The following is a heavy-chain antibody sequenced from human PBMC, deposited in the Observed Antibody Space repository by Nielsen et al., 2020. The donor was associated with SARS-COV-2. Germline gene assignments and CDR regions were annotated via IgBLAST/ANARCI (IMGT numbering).Heavy chain of an antibody. J-gene: IGHJ4*02. Sequence: GGSLRLSCAASGFTFSYSGMHWVRQAPGKGFEWMGGFDPEDGETIYAQKFQGRVTMTTDTSTSTAYMELRSLRSDDTAVYYCAASGYSYGDYWGQGTLVTVSS. V-gene: IGHV1-24*01. CDR3: AASGYSYGDY. CDR1: GFTFSYSG. D-gene: IGHD5-18*01. CDR2: FDPEDGET.